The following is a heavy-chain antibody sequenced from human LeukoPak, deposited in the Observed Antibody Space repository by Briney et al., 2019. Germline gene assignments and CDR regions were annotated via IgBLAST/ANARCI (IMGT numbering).Heavy chain of an antibody. Sequence: GGSLRLSCAASGFTFSSYAMSWVRQAPGKGLEWVSAISGSGGSTYYADSVKGRFTISRDNSKNTLYLQMNSLRAEDTAVYYCAKDRHYDSSGYYYSSSLDYWGQGTLVTVSS. V-gene: IGHV3-23*01. CDR1: GFTFSSYA. J-gene: IGHJ4*02. CDR3: AKDRHYDSSGYYYSSSLDY. CDR2: ISGSGGST. D-gene: IGHD3-22*01.